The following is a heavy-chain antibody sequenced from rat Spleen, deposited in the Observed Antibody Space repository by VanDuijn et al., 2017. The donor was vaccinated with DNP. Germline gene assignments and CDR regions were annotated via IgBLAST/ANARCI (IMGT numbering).Heavy chain of an antibody. J-gene: IGHJ2*01. Sequence: EVQLVESGGGLIQPGRSLKLSCAASGFTFSDYNMAWVRQAPKKGLEWVAYIGSPAYAPYHGDSVKGRFTISRDNAKSTLYLQMDSLRSEDTATYYCARHYGYNYFDYWGQGVMVTVSS. V-gene: IGHV5-7*01. CDR2: IGSPAYAP. CDR1: GFTFSDYN. CDR3: ARHYGYNYFDY. D-gene: IGHD1-9*01.